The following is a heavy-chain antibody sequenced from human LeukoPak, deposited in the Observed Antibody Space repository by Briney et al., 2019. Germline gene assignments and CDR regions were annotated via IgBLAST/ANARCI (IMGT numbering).Heavy chain of an antibody. D-gene: IGHD3-10*01. CDR2: IYTSGST. J-gene: IGHJ5*02. CDR3: ARGITRVRGSQAWFDH. V-gene: IGHV4-4*07. Sequence: SETLSLTCTVSGGSISSYYWSWIRQPPGKGLERIGRIYTSGSTNYNPSLKSRVTMSVDTSKNQFSLKLSSVTAADTAVYYCARGITRVRGSQAWFDHWGQGTLVTVSS. CDR1: GGSISSYY.